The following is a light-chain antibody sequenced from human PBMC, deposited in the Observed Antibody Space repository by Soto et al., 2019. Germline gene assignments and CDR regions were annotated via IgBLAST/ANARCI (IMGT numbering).Light chain of an antibody. J-gene: IGLJ1*01. Sequence: QSVLTQPASVSGSPGQSITMSCTGTSSDVGGYTYVSWYQQKSGKAPKLMIFEVSNRPSGVSHRFSGSRSGNTASLTISGLEADDEADYYCSSYTSTSTRVFGGGTKVTVL. CDR1: SSDVGGYTY. V-gene: IGLV2-14*01. CDR2: EVS. CDR3: SSYTSTSTRV.